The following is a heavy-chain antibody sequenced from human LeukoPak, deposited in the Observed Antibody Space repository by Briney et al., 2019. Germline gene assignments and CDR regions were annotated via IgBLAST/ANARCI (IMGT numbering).Heavy chain of an antibody. V-gene: IGHV3-23*01. D-gene: IGHD2-2*01. CDR1: GFTFSSYA. CDR2: ISGRGGST. Sequence: GGSLRLSCAASGFTFSSYAMNGVRQAPGKGLEGVSVISGRGGSTYSADSVKGRFTISRDNSKNTLYLQMNSLRAEDTAVYYCARGGASLDYWGQGTLVTVSS. CDR3: ARGGASLDY. J-gene: IGHJ4*02.